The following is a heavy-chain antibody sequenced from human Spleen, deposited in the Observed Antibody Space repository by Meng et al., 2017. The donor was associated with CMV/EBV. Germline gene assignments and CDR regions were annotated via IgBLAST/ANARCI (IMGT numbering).Heavy chain of an antibody. J-gene: IGHJ6*02. CDR1: GFTFSNSA. Sequence: GESLKISCAASGFTFSNSAMSWVRRAPGKGLEWVSAISVSGGSTYYAASVKGRFTISRDNSRNSLYLQMGSLRAEDTAVYYCARVHCSSTKCYGLGPFGLNVWGQGTTVTVSS. V-gene: IGHV3-23*01. CDR3: ARVHCSSTKCYGLGPFGLNV. CDR2: ISVSGGST. D-gene: IGHD2-2*01.